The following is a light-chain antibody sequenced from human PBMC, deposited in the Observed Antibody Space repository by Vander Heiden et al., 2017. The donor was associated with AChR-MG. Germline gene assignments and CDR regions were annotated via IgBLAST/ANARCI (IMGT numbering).Light chain of an antibody. CDR3: ALYMGGGIWV. J-gene: IGLJ3*02. CDR2: TTN. Sequence: QTVLTPVPSFRVCTGGPVTLTFGLSSVSVSANYHPSWYQQTPGQAPRTLIYTTNTRSSGVADRFSGSIVGNKAALTITGAQAEDESEYYCALYMGGGIWVFGGGTKLTVL. V-gene: IGLV8-61*01. CDR1: SVSVSANYH.